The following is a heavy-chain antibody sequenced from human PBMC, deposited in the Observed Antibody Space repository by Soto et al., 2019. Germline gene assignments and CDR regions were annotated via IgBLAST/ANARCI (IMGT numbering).Heavy chain of an antibody. CDR3: ARDLTPGLVDH. Sequence: GASVKVSCKASGYTFTSYGISWVRQAPGQGLEWMGWINAYNGNTKYAQKLQGRVTMTTDTSTSTAYMELRSLRSDDTAVYYCARDLTPGLVDHWGQGTLVTVSS. CDR2: INAYNGNT. D-gene: IGHD3-9*01. CDR1: GYTFTSYG. V-gene: IGHV1-18*01. J-gene: IGHJ4*02.